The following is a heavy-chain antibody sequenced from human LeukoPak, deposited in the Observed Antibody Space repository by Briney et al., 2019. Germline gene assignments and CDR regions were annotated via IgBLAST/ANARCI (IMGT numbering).Heavy chain of an antibody. D-gene: IGHD3-16*01. V-gene: IGHV3-7*01. CDR1: GFTFSSYW. Sequence: GGSLRLSCAASGFTFSSYWMNWARQAPGKGLEWVASINHNGNVNYYVDSVKGRFTISRDNAKNSLYLQMNSLRAEDTAVYYCAKDPIGSGWCQGTLVTVSS. J-gene: IGHJ4*02. CDR2: INHNGNVN. CDR3: AKDPIGSG.